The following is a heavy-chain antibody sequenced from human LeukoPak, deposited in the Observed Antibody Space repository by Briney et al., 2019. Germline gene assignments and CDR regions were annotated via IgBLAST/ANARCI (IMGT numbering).Heavy chain of an antibody. CDR2: IYTSGST. CDR3: ARPKFSGSYGDAFDI. D-gene: IGHD1-26*01. V-gene: IGHV4-4*07. J-gene: IGHJ3*02. CDR1: GGSISSDF. Sequence: PSETLSLTCTVSGGSISSDFWNWIRQPAGKGLEWIGRIYTSGSTNYNPSLKSRVTISVDTSKNQFSLKLSSVTAADTAVYFCARPKFSGSYGDAFDIWGQGTMVTVSS.